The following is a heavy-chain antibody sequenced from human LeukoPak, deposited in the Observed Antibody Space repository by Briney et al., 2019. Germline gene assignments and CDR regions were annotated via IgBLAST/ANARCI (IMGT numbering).Heavy chain of an antibody. CDR3: ARAHDFWSGYSRVYYMDV. CDR1: GGSISSYY. D-gene: IGHD3-3*01. Sequence: SETLSLTCTVSGGSISSYYWSWIRQPAGKGLEWIGRIYTSGSTNYNPSLKSRVTMSVDTSKNQFSLKLSSVTAADTAVYYCARAHDFWSGYSRVYYMDVWGKGTTVTVS. J-gene: IGHJ6*03. CDR2: IYTSGST. V-gene: IGHV4-4*07.